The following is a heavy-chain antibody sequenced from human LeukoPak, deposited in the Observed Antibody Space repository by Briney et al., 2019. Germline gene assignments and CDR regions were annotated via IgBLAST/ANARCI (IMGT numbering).Heavy chain of an antibody. CDR3: ARDLGASGWYYFDY. J-gene: IGHJ4*02. V-gene: IGHV3-7*01. CDR1: GFTFSSYW. Sequence: GGSLRLSCAASGFTFSSYWMSWVRQAPGKGLEWVANIKQDGSEKYYVDPVKGRFTISRDNAKNSLYLQMNSLRAEDTAVYYCARDLGASGWYYFDYWGQGTLATVSS. CDR2: IKQDGSEK. D-gene: IGHD6-19*01.